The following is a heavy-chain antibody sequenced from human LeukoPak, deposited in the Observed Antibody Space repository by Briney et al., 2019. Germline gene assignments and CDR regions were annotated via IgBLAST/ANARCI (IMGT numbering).Heavy chain of an antibody. CDR2: ISDSRSST. Sequence: GGSLRLSCAASGFTFNNYAMSWVRQAPGKGLEWVSAISDSRSSTYYADSIKGRFTISRDNSKNTLYLQVKSLRAEDTAVYYCAKAGGVGYYFDYWGQGTLVTVSS. V-gene: IGHV3-23*01. D-gene: IGHD2-8*01. J-gene: IGHJ4*02. CDR3: AKAGGVGYYFDY. CDR1: GFTFNNYA.